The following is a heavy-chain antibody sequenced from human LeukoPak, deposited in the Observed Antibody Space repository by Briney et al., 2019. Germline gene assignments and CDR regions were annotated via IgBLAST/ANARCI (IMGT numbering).Heavy chain of an antibody. CDR2: ITSSSSTI. Sequence: PGGSLRLSCAASGLTFSSYSMNWVRQAPGKGLEWVSFITSSSSTIHYVDSVKGRFTISRDNAKNSLYLQMNSLRAEDTAVYYCARDRPGSGWYYFDSWGQGTLVTVSS. V-gene: IGHV3-48*04. CDR3: ARDRPGSGWYYFDS. J-gene: IGHJ4*02. D-gene: IGHD6-19*01. CDR1: GLTFSSYS.